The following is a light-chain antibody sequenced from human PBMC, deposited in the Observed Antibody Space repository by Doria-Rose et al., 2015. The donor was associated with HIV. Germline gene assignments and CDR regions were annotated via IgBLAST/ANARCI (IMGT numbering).Light chain of an antibody. Sequence: TINCKSSQSVLYSSNNKNYLAWYQQKPGQPPKLLIYWASTRESGVPDRFSGSGSGTDFTLTISSLQAEDVAVYYCQQYYSSPYTFGQGTKLEIK. CDR3: QQYYSSPYT. J-gene: IGKJ2*01. CDR1: QSVLYSSNNKNY. CDR2: WAS. V-gene: IGKV4-1*01.